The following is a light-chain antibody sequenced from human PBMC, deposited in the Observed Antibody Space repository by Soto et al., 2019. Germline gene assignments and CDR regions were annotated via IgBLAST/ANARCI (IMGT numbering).Light chain of an antibody. Sequence: DIQLTQSPAFLSASVGDKVTITCRASQGINSYLAWYQQKPGKAPNLLIYSASTLQSGVPSRFSGSGSGTEFTLTISSLQPEDFATYFCQQINSYPVTFGGGTKVEIK. V-gene: IGKV1-9*01. J-gene: IGKJ4*01. CDR1: QGINSY. CDR2: SAS. CDR3: QQINSYPVT.